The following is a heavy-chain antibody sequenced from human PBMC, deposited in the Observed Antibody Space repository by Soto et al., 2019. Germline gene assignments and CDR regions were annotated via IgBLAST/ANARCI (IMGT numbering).Heavy chain of an antibody. V-gene: IGHV1-18*01. D-gene: IGHD3-16*01. CDR1: GYIFVNYG. CDR2: ISPYTGNT. J-gene: IGHJ6*02. CDR3: VMVDNYVTPTPQDV. Sequence: QVQLVQSGDEVKKPGASVKVSCKASGYIFVNYGIAWVRQAPGQGLEWMGWISPYTGNTHSATQVQGRLTMTTDTSTRTAYMDLGSRTSDDTAVYYCVMVDNYVTPTPQDVWGQGTTVTVSS.